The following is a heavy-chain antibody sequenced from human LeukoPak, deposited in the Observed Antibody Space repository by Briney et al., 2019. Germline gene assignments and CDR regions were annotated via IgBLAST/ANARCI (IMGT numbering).Heavy chain of an antibody. J-gene: IGHJ6*02. Sequence: PGGSLRLSCAASGFTFSSYSMNWVRQAPGKGLEWVSSISSSSSYIYYADSVKGRFTISRDNAKNSLYLQMNSLRAEDTAVYYCAREPAGVAGTMTFHYYYGMDVWGQGTTVTVSS. CDR3: AREPAGVAGTMTFHYYYGMDV. CDR2: ISSSSSYI. V-gene: IGHV3-21*01. D-gene: IGHD6-19*01. CDR1: GFTFSSYS.